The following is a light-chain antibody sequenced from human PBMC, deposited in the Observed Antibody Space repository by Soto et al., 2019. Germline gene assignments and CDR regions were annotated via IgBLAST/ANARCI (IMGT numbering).Light chain of an antibody. J-gene: IGKJ1*01. V-gene: IGKV3-15*01. CDR2: GAS. Sequence: EIVLTQSPGTLSLSPGERATLSCRATQSVRSNLAWYQQKPGQSPRLLIYGASTRATGIPARFSGSGSGTQFTLTISSLQSEDFAVYYGQQYNNWPPAWTFGQGTKVDIK. CDR3: QQYNNWPPAWT. CDR1: QSVRSN.